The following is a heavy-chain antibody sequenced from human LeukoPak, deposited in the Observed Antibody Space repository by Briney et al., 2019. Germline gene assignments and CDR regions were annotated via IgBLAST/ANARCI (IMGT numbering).Heavy chain of an antibody. D-gene: IGHD3-10*01. CDR1: GFTFSDHY. V-gene: IGHV3-72*01. Sequence: GGSLRLSCAASGFTFSDHYMDWVRQAPGKGLEWVARIRNRNKSYTTEYGASVKGRFTISREDSDNSLFLQMNSLKTEDTAVYYCAKDGLPAIWFGEGIYYFDYWGQGTLVTVSS. CDR2: IRNRNKSYTT. J-gene: IGHJ4*02. CDR3: AKDGLPAIWFGEGIYYFDY.